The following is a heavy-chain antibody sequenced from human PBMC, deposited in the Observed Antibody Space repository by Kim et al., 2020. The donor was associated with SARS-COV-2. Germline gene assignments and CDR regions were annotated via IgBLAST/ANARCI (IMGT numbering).Heavy chain of an antibody. J-gene: IGHJ6*02. V-gene: IGHV3-7*01. D-gene: IGHD3-9*01. CDR2: IKQDGSEK. CDR1: GFPFSTYW. CDR3: TRDRWSLLESNYYYYGMDV. Sequence: GGSLRLSCAASGFPFSTYWMNWVRQTPGKGLEWVVNIKQDGSEKYYVDSVKGRFTISRDNAKNSLYLQMNNLRAEDTAVYYCTRDRWSLLESNYYYYGMDVWGXXXTVTXSS.